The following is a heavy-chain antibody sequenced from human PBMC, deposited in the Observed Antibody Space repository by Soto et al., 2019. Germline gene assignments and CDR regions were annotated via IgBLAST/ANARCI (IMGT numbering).Heavy chain of an antibody. CDR3: ARASSSSSAADY. D-gene: IGHD6-6*01. J-gene: IGHJ4*02. Sequence: QVQLQESGPGLVKPSQTLSLTCSVSGESISSGGYYWSWIRHHPGKGLEWIGYIYDSESAYYNPSLKSRVTISMDTSKNPFAMRLRSVTAADTAVYYCARASSSSSAADYWGQGTLATVSS. CDR2: IYDSESA. V-gene: IGHV4-31*03. CDR1: GESISSGGYY.